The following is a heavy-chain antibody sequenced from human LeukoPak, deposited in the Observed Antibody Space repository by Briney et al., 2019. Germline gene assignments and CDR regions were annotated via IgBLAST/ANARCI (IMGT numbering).Heavy chain of an antibody. V-gene: IGHV4-4*09. CDR2: IYTSGGT. D-gene: IGHD3-16*01. CDR1: GDSISSYY. CDR3: AGLTRLSTSPDPYYLDY. Sequence: PSETLSLTCTVSGDSISSYYWSWIRQPPGKGLEWIGYIYTSGGTNYIPSLKGRVTISIDTSKNQFSLKLSSVTAADSAVYYCAGLTRLSTSPDPYYLDYWGQGTLVTVSS. J-gene: IGHJ4*02.